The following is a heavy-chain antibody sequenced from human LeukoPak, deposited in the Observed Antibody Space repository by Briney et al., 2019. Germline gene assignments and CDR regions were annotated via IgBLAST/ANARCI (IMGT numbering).Heavy chain of an antibody. V-gene: IGHV1-2*02. Sequence: ASVKVSCKASGYTFTGYYMHWGRQAPGQGREWMGWINPNSGGTNYAQKFQGRVTMTRDTSISTAYMELSRLRSDDTAVYYCASITMVRGVIWYAFDIWGQGTMVTVSS. CDR3: ASITMVRGVIWYAFDI. CDR2: INPNSGGT. D-gene: IGHD3-10*01. J-gene: IGHJ3*02. CDR1: GYTFTGYY.